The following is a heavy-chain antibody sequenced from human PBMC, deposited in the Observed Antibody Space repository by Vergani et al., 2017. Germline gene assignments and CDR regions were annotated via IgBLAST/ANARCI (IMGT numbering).Heavy chain of an antibody. CDR2: IYSGGSST. CDR1: GFTFSSYA. J-gene: IGHJ4*02. Sequence: EVQLLESGGGLVQPGGSLRLSCAASGFTFSSYAMSWVRQAPGKGLEWVSVIYSGGSSTYYADSVKGRFTISRDNSKNTLYLQMNSLRAEDTAVYYCAKVVGYCSSTSCFYFDYWGQGTLVTVSS. V-gene: IGHV3-23*03. CDR3: AKVVGYCSSTSCFYFDY. D-gene: IGHD2-2*01.